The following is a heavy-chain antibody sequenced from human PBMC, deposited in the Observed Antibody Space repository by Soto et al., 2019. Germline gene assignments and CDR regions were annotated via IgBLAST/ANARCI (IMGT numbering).Heavy chain of an antibody. CDR1: GFTFSSYA. V-gene: IGHV3-23*01. CDR3: AKESHYDILTGPFDY. CDR2: ISGSGGST. Sequence: PSWSPTLSCSSSGFTFSSYAMSWVRQAPGKGLEWVSAISGSGGSTYYADSVKGRFTISRDNSKNTLYLQMNSLRAEDTAVYYCAKESHYDILTGPFDYWGQGTLVTVSS. J-gene: IGHJ4*02. D-gene: IGHD3-9*01.